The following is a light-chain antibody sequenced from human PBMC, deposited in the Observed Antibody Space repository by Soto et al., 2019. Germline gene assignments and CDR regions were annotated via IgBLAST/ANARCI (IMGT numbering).Light chain of an antibody. CDR2: KNT. J-gene: IGLJ1*01. CDR1: ALPKQY. CDR3: QSADSSGSYYV. Sequence: SYELTQPPSVSVSPGQTARITCSGDALPKQYAYWYQQKPGQAPVLVIYKNTERPSGIPERFSGSSSGTTVTLTISGVQAEDEADYCCQSADSSGSYYVFGTGTKV. V-gene: IGLV3-25*02.